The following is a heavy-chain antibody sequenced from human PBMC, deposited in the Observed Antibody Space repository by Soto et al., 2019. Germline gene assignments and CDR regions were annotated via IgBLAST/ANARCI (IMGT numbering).Heavy chain of an antibody. J-gene: IGHJ6*02. D-gene: IGHD6-13*01. CDR2: IIPILGIA. V-gene: IGHV1-69*08. CDR3: ARDQGAAAGDYYYYGMDV. CDR1: GGTFSSYT. Sequence: QVQLVQSGAEVKKPGSSVKVSCKASGGTFSSYTISWVRQAPGQGLEWMGRIIPILGIANYAQQFQGRVTIKADKSTSTAYMELSSLRSEDTAVYYCARDQGAAAGDYYYYGMDVWGQGTTVTVSS.